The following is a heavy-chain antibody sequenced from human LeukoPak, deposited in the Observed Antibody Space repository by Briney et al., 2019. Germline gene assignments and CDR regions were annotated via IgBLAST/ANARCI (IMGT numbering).Heavy chain of an antibody. CDR3: AREPDP. CDR2: IYYSGSS. CDR1: SGSISTYY. J-gene: IGHJ5*02. V-gene: IGHV4-59*01. Sequence: SETLSLTCTVSSGSISTYYWSWIRQPPGKGLEWIGYIYYSGSSNYNPSLKSRVTISVDTSKNQFSLKLSSVSAADTAVYYCAREPDPWGQGTQVTVSS.